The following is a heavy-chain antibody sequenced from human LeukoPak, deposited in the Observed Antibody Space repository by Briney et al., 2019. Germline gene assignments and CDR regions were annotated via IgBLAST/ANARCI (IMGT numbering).Heavy chain of an antibody. D-gene: IGHD2-15*01. V-gene: IGHV3-21*01. J-gene: IGHJ4*02. CDR1: GFTFSRYS. CDR2: ITGSGSHI. CDR3: ARDRIVIVAATFDS. Sequence: AGGSLRLSCAASGFTFSRYSMYWVRQAPGKGLEWVSSITGSGSHIYYADSVKDRFTISRDNANNSLFLQMNSLSAEDSAVYYCARDRIVIVAATFDSWGLGTLVTVSS.